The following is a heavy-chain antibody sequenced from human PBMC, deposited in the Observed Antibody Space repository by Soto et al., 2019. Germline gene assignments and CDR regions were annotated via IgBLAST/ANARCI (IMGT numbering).Heavy chain of an antibody. CDR2: ISSSSSYI. CDR3: AREGRLEWTYYGMDV. V-gene: IGHV3-21*01. CDR1: GFTFSSYS. Sequence: GGSLRLSCAASGFTFSSYSMNWVRQAPGKGLEWVSSISSSSSYIYYADSVKGRFTISRDNAKNSLYLQMNSLRAEDTAVYYCAREGRLEWTYYGMDVWGQGTTVTVSS. J-gene: IGHJ6*02. D-gene: IGHD3-3*01.